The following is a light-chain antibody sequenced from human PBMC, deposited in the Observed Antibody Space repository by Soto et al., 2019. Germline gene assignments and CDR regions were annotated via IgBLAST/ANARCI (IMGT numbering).Light chain of an antibody. V-gene: IGLV2-14*01. Sequence: QSVLTQHASVSGSPGQSITISCTGTSSDIGAYNSVSWYQQHPGKAPKLMIYEVSNRPSGVSNRFSASKSGNTASLTISGLQAEDEADYYCSSRTTSNPYVFGTGTKLTVL. CDR3: SSRTTSNPYV. CDR1: SSDIGAYNS. CDR2: EVS. J-gene: IGLJ1*01.